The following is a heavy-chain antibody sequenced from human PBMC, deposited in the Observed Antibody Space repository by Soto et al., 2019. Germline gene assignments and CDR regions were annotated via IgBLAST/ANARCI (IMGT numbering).Heavy chain of an antibody. V-gene: IGHV1-2*02. Sequence: ASVKVSCKASGYTFTGYYMHWVRQAPGQGLEWMGWINPNSGGTNYAQKFQGRVTMTRDTSISTAYMELSRLRPDDTAVYYCAREGGGSSLRYYYYGMDVWGQGTTVTVSS. CDR1: GYTFTGYY. J-gene: IGHJ6*02. D-gene: IGHD2-15*01. CDR2: INPNSGGT. CDR3: AREGGGSSLRYYYYGMDV.